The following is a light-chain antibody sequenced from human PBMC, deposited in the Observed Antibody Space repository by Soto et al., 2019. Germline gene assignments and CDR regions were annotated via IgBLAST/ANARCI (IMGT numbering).Light chain of an antibody. CDR2: GAS. CDR1: QSVSTNF. J-gene: IGKJ1*01. Sequence: ENVLTLSPGTLSLYPGEGATLSCRASQSVSTNFFAWYQQKPGQAPRLLIYGASTRATGIPDRFSGSGSGTDFTLTISRLEPEDFAVYYCQQYGRTSWTFGQGTKVDIK. CDR3: QQYGRTSWT. V-gene: IGKV3-20*01.